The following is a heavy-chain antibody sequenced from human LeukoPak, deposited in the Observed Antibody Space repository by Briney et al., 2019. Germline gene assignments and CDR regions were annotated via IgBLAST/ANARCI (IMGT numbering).Heavy chain of an antibody. D-gene: IGHD3-9*01. CDR2: MNPNSGNT. CDR3: ATSIHYDILTGYVFDY. CDR1: GYTFTSYD. Sequence: AASVKVSCKASGYTFTSYDINWVRQATGQGLEWMGWMNPNSGNTGYAQKFQGRVTMTRNTSISTAYMELSSLRSEDTAVYYCATSIHYDILTGYVFDYWGQGTLVTVSS. V-gene: IGHV1-8*01. J-gene: IGHJ4*02.